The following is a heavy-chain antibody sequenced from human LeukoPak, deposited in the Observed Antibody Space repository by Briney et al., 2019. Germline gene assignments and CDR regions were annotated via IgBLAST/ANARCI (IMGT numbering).Heavy chain of an antibody. CDR3: ATRHSSGRNWFDP. J-gene: IGHJ5*02. Sequence: PGGSLRLSCAASGFTSSIYAMSCVRQAPGKGLEWVSAISGSGGSTYYANSVKGRFTISRDNSKNTLNLQMNSLRAEDTAVYYCATRHSSGRNWFDPWGQGTLVTVSS. V-gene: IGHV3-23*01. CDR2: ISGSGGST. CDR1: GFTSSIYA. D-gene: IGHD6-19*01.